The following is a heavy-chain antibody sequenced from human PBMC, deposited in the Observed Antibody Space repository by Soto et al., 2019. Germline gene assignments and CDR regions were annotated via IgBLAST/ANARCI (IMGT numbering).Heavy chain of an antibody. J-gene: IGHJ5*02. D-gene: IGHD6-19*01. CDR1: GYTFTSYG. CDR2: ISAYNDNP. Sequence: ASVKVSCKASGYTFTSYGISWVRQAPGQGLEWMGWISAYNDNPKYAQKLQGRVTMTTDTSTSTAYMELRSLRSDDTAVYYCARDPPGYSSGPLGFDPWGQGTLVTAPQ. CDR3: ARDPPGYSSGPLGFDP. V-gene: IGHV1-18*01.